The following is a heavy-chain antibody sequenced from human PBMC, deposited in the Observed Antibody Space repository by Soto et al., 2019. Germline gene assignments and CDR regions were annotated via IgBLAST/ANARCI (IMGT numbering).Heavy chain of an antibody. CDR2: IYPGDSDT. V-gene: IGHV5-51*01. D-gene: IGHD1-1*01. CDR1: GYSFTSYW. J-gene: IGHJ6*03. Sequence: GESLKISCKGSGYSFTSYWIGWVRQMPGKGLEWMGIIYPGDSDTRYSPSFQGQVTISADKSISTAYLQWSSLKASDTAMYYCAILLYNNLRTEGVGYNYMNSWGKGIPFT. CDR3: AILLYNNLRTEGVGYNYMNS.